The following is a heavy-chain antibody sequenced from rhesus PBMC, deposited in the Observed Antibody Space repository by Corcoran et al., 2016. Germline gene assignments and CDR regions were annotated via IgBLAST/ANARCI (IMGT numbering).Heavy chain of an antibody. CDR1: GGSISSNS. CDR2: IYGSGSST. Sequence: QVQLQESGPGLVKPSETLSLTCTVSGGSISSNSWSWIRQPPGKGLEWIGRIYGSGSSTKYNPSRKSRVTLSVDTSKNQVSLKLISVTAADTAVYYCARHKNCTGSGCYELDYWGQGVLVTVSS. J-gene: IGHJ4*01. D-gene: IGHD2-21*01. CDR3: ARHKNCTGSGCYELDY. V-gene: IGHV4S11*01.